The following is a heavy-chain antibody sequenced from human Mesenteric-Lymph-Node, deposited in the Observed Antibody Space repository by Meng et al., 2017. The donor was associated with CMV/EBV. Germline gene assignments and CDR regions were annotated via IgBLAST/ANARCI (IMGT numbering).Heavy chain of an antibody. J-gene: IGHJ3*02. CDR3: GKDYCSSTNCPRRAFDI. V-gene: IGHV3-43*01. Sequence: GESLKISCAASGFTFDDYTMHWVRQAPGKGLEWVSLITWDSRSARYEDALKGRFTISRDNSKNSLYLQMNSLRTEDTALYYCGKDYCSSTNCPRRAFDIRGQGTMVTVSS. D-gene: IGHD2-2*01. CDR1: GFTFDDYT. CDR2: ITWDSRSA.